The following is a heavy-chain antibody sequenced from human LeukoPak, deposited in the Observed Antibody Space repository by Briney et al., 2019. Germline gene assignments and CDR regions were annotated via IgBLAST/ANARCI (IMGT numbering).Heavy chain of an antibody. J-gene: IGHJ3*02. CDR3: AKSLLTTAAGTGRAFDI. CDR1: TFSFSRYP. D-gene: IGHD2/OR15-2a*01. Sequence: GGSLRLSCAASTFSFSRYPMGWVRQAPGKGLEWVSGISAGGDGTYHADPVKGRFTISRDNSKNTLFLQMNNLRAEDTAKYYCAKSLLTTAAGTGRAFDIWGQGTMVTVSS. V-gene: IGHV3-23*01. CDR2: ISAGGDGT.